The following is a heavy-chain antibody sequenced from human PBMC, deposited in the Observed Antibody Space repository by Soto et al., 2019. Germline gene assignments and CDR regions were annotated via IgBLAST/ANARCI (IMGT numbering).Heavy chain of an antibody. CDR3: ARRDIYGHQAPY. J-gene: IGHJ4*02. D-gene: IGHD2-15*01. CDR1: GGSISGSSYY. Sequence: QVQLQESGPGLVKPSETLSLTCSVSGGSISGSSYYWGWIRQPPGKGLEWIGSIYHSGSTYDNPSLKSRVTISVDTSMHQFSLKLSSVTAADTAVYYCARRDIYGHQAPYWGQGTLVTVSS. V-gene: IGHV4-39*01. CDR2: IYHSGST.